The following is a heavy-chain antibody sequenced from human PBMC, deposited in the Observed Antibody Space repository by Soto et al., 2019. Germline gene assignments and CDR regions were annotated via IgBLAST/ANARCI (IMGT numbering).Heavy chain of an antibody. V-gene: IGHV1-2*02. CDR2: INPNSGGT. CDR3: AILSGAVRSCYYYGMDV. J-gene: IGHJ6*02. Sequence: ASVKVSCKASGYTFTGYYMHWVRQAPGQGLEWMGWINPNSGGTNYAQRFQGRVTMTRDTSISTAYMELSRLRSDDTAVYYCAILSGAVRSCYYYGMDVWGQGTTVTVSS. D-gene: IGHD3-3*01. CDR1: GYTFTGYY.